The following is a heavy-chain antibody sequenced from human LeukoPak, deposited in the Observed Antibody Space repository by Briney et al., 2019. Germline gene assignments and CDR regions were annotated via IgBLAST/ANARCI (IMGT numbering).Heavy chain of an antibody. CDR1: GFTFSSYA. CDR3: AKDGLGCSGGSCYSNGMDV. CDR2: ISGSGGST. D-gene: IGHD2-15*01. V-gene: IGHV3-23*01. Sequence: GGSLRLSCAASGFTFSSYAMSWVRQAPGKGLEWVSAISGSGGSTYYADSVKGRFTISRDNSKNTLYLQMNSLSAEDTAVYYCAKDGLGCSGGSCYSNGMDVWGQGTTVTVSS. J-gene: IGHJ6*02.